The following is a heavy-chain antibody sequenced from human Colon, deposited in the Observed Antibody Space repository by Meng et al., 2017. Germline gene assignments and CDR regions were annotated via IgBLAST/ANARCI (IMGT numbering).Heavy chain of an antibody. V-gene: IGHV4-30-4*01. Sequence: QVQLRESGPGLVKPSQTLSLPCSVSGGSISSDEYRWTWIRQPPGKGLEWIGYISYSRGTYYNPSLKSRVTISVDTSKNQFSLKLSSVTAADTAVYYCARGPQGYNWFDPWGQGTLVTVSS. J-gene: IGHJ5*02. CDR1: GGSISSDEYR. CDR2: ISYSRGT. CDR3: ARGPQGYNWFDP.